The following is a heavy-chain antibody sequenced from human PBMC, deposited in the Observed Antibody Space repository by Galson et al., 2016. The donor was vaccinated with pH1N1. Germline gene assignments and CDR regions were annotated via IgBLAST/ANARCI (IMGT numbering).Heavy chain of an antibody. CDR1: ADTFNRYG. Sequence: SVKVSCKASADTFNRYGITWVLQAPGQGLQWMGWINTRNGYTRISRKFQGRVTMTTDTTTRTVYMDLGSLKSDDTGVYYCARGRGDLAGYYYGLDVWGQGTTVTVSS. CDR2: INTRNGYT. CDR3: ARGRGDLAGYYYGLDV. J-gene: IGHJ6*02. V-gene: IGHV1-18*01.